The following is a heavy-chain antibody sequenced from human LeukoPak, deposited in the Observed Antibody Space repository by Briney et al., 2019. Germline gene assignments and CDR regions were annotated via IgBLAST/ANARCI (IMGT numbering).Heavy chain of an antibody. D-gene: IGHD4-23*01. Sequence: PGGSLRLSCAASGFTFSSYWMHWVRQAPGKGLVWVSRINSDGSSTSYADSVKGRLTISRDNAKNTLYLQMNSLRAEDTAVYYCARAPPYIDYGGNDLDYWGQGTLVTVSS. J-gene: IGHJ4*02. CDR3: ARAPPYIDYGGNDLDY. CDR1: GFTFSSYW. CDR2: INSDGSST. V-gene: IGHV3-74*01.